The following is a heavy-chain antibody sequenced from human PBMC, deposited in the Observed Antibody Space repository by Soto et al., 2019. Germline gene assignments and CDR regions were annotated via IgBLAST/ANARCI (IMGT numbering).Heavy chain of an antibody. CDR3: ASPDSSGYYGAAFDI. V-gene: IGHV3-48*03. CDR2: ISSSGSTI. D-gene: IGHD3-22*01. J-gene: IGHJ3*02. CDR1: GFTFSSYE. Sequence: GVLRLSCAASGFTFSSYEMNWVRQAPGKGLEWVSYISSSGSTIYYADSVKGRFTISRDNAKNSLYLQMNSLRAEDTAVYYCASPDSSGYYGAAFDIWGQGTMVTVSS.